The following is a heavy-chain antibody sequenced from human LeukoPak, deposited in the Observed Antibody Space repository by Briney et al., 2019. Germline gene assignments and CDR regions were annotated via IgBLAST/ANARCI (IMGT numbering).Heavy chain of an antibody. CDR3: ARDLDDSGSYYDAFDI. CDR2: IYSGGTI. CDR1: GFTFGDYG. Sequence: GGSLRLSCTASGFTFGDYGMIWVRQAPGKGLDWVSVIYSGGTIYYADSVKGRFTISRDNAKNSLYLQMNSLRAEDTAVYYCARDLDDSGSYYDAFDIWGQGTMVTVSS. D-gene: IGHD1-26*01. J-gene: IGHJ3*02. V-gene: IGHV3-69-1*01.